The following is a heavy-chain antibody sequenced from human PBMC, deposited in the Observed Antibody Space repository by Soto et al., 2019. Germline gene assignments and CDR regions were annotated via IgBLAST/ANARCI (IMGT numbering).Heavy chain of an antibody. Sequence: SETLSLTCTVSGGSISSYYWSWIRQPPGKGLEWIGYIYYSGSTNYNPSLKSRVTISVDTSKNQFSLKLSSVTAADTAVYYCARGPQITFTYYYDSSGYYTGFDYWGQGTLVTVSS. CDR3: ARGPQITFTYYYDSSGYYTGFDY. CDR2: IYYSGST. D-gene: IGHD3-22*01. J-gene: IGHJ4*02. CDR1: GGSISSYY. V-gene: IGHV4-59*01.